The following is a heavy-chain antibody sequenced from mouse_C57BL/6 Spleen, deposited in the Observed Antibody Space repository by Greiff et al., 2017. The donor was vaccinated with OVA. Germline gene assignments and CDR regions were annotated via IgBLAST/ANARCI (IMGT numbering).Heavy chain of an antibody. CDR1: GYTFTTYP. Sequence: QVQLQQSGAELVKPGASVKMSCKASGYTFTTYPLEWLKQNHGQSLEWIGNFHPYNDDTKYNEKFKGKATLTVEKSSRTVYLELSRLTADDSAVYNCARNNYSNYCFDYWGKGTTLTVSS. J-gene: IGHJ2*01. CDR2: FHPYNDDT. V-gene: IGHV1-47*01. CDR3: ARNNYSNYCFDY. D-gene: IGHD2-5*01.